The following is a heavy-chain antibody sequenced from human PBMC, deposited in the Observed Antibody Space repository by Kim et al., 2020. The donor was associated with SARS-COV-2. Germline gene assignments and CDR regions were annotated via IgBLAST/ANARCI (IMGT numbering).Heavy chain of an antibody. Sequence: ASVKVSCKASGYNFNGYYIHWVRQAPGQGLEWMGWINPNGGETNYAEKFHERVSMTRDTSINTAYVELYSLAFDDTAVYYCARDSDPDYWGQGTLVTVSS. J-gene: IGHJ4*02. CDR1: GYNFNGYY. CDR2: INPNGGET. CDR3: ARDSDPDY. V-gene: IGHV1-2*02.